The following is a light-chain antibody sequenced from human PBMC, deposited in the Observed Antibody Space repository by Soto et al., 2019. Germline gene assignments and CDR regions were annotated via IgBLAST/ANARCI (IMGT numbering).Light chain of an antibody. Sequence: DIQLTQSPSILSASGGDRVTITCRASQSIANRLAWYQQKPGKTPKLLIYGASTLESGVPSRFSGSGSGTEFTLTNNSLQTDDFATYYCQQYNRSYTFGQGTKLEIK. CDR1: QSIANR. J-gene: IGKJ2*01. V-gene: IGKV1-5*01. CDR3: QQYNRSYT. CDR2: GAS.